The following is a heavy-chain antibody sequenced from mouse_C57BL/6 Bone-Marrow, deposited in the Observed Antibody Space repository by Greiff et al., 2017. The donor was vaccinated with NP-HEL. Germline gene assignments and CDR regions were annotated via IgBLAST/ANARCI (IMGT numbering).Heavy chain of an antibody. D-gene: IGHD1-1*01. CDR3: ARSSSPPRWYFDV. V-gene: IGHV5-4*01. CDR2: ISDGGSYT. Sequence: EVQRVESGGGLVKPGGSLKLSCAASGFTFSSYAMSWVRQTPEKRLEWVATISDGGSYTYYPDNVKGRFTISRDNAKNNLYLQMSHLKSEDTAMYYCARSSSPPRWYFDVWGTGTTVTVSS. CDR1: GFTFSSYA. J-gene: IGHJ1*03.